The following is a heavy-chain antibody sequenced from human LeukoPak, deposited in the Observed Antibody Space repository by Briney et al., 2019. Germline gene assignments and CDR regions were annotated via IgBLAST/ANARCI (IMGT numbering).Heavy chain of an antibody. CDR1: GFTFSGYS. CDR2: ISSSSSDI. D-gene: IGHD2-2*01. J-gene: IGHJ4*02. CDR3: ARGRGCSSTGCYPDY. Sequence: GGPLRLSCAASGFTFSGYSMNWVRQAPGKGLEWVSSISSSSSDIYYAGSVKGRFTISRDNAKNSLFLQMNSLRAEDTAVYYCARGRGCSSTGCYPDYWGQGTLVTVSS. V-gene: IGHV3-21*01.